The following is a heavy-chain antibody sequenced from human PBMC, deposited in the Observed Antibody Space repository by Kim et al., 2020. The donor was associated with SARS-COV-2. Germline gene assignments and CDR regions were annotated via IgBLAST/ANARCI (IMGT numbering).Heavy chain of an antibody. Sequence: SETLSLTCAVYGGSFSGYYWSWIRQPPGKGLEWIGEINHSGSTNYNPSLKSRVTISVDTSKNQFSLKLSSVTAADTAVYYCARVDTAMVFDYWGQGTLVTVSS. CDR3: ARVDTAMVFDY. J-gene: IGHJ4*02. V-gene: IGHV4-34*01. CDR1: GGSFSGYY. CDR2: INHSGST. D-gene: IGHD5-18*01.